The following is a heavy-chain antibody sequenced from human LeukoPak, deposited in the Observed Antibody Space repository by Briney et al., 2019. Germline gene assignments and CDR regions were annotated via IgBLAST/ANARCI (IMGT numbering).Heavy chain of an antibody. CDR2: IRSSGSNM. D-gene: IGHD1-26*01. V-gene: IGHV3-48*03. Sequence: QPGGSLRLSCAASGFTFRSYEMSWVRQAPGKGLDWIAYIRSSGSNMYYADSVRGRFSISRDNAKDSLYLQMNSLRSEDTAIYYCARDGLSGDQAFDAFDIWGQGTMVTISS. CDR1: GFTFRSYE. CDR3: ARDGLSGDQAFDAFDI. J-gene: IGHJ3*02.